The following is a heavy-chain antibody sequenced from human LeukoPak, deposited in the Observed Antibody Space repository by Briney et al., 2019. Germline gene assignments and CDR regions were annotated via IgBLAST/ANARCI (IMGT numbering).Heavy chain of an antibody. CDR2: FDPEDGET. D-gene: IGHD3-10*01. CDR1: GYTLTELS. Sequence: ASVKVSCKVSGYTLTELSMHWVRQAPGKGLEWMGGFDPEDGETIYAQKFQGRVTMTRDTSISTAYMELRGLRSDDTAVYYCVRDGEGVAISVNYWFDPWGQGTLVTVSS. V-gene: IGHV1-24*01. CDR3: VRDGEGVAISVNYWFDP. J-gene: IGHJ5*02.